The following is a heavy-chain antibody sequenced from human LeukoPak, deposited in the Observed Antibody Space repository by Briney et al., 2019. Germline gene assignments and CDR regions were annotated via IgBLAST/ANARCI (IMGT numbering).Heavy chain of an antibody. CDR1: GFTFRDFA. CDR3: ARDLYDFWSGYSNWFDP. V-gene: IGHV3-7*01. J-gene: IGHJ5*02. CDR2: IKQDGSEK. D-gene: IGHD3-3*01. Sequence: PGRSLKLSCSTSGFTFRDFAMSWVRQAPGKGLEWVANIKQDGSEKYYVDSVKGRFTISRDNAKNSLYLQMNSLRAEDTAVYYCARDLYDFWSGYSNWFDPWGQGTLVTVSS.